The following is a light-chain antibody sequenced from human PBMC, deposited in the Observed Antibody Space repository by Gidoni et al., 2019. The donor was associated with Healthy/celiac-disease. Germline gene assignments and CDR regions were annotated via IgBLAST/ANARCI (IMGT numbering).Light chain of an antibody. CDR2: AAS. J-gene: IGKJ5*01. CDR3: QQSYSTPIT. Sequence: DIQMTQSPSSLSASVGDRVTITCRASQSISSYLNWYQQKPGKAPKLLIYAASSLQSGVPSRFSGSGSGTEFTLTISSLQHEEFATYYCQQSYSTPITFGQGTRLEIK. V-gene: IGKV1-39*01. CDR1: QSISSY.